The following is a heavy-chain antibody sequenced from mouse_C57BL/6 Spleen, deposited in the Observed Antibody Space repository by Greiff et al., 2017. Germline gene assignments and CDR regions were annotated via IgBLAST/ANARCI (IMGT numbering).Heavy chain of an antibody. CDR1: GYTFTSYW. CDR3: ARGRAYDGYYCFAY. D-gene: IGHD2-3*01. J-gene: IGHJ3*01. CDR2: IDPSDSYT. V-gene: IGHV1-69*01. Sequence: QVQLQQPGAELVMPGASVKLSCKASGYTFTSYWMHWVKQRPGQGLEWIGEIDPSDSYTNYNQKFKGKSTLTVDKSSSTAYMQLSSLTSEDSAVYYCARGRAYDGYYCFAYWGQGTLVTVSA.